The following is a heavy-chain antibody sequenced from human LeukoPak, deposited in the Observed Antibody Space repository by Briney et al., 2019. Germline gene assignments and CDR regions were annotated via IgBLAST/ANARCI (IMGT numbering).Heavy chain of an antibody. CDR2: INWNGGST. D-gene: IGHD2-15*01. J-gene: IGHJ4*02. CDR1: GFTFSSYA. Sequence: PGGSLRLSCAASGFTFSSYAMSWVRQAPGKGLEWVSGINWNGGSTGYADSVKGRFTISSDNAKNSLYLQMNSLRAEDTALYYCARDPLRSGGSPYYFDYWGQGTLVTVSS. V-gene: IGHV3-20*04. CDR3: ARDPLRSGGSPYYFDY.